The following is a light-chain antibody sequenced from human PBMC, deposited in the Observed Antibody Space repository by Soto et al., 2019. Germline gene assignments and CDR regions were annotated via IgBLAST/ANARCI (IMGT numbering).Light chain of an antibody. V-gene: IGKV1-9*01. CDR3: QQLHSYPLT. Sequence: DIHLTQSPSFLSASVGDRVTITCRASQVISNYLVWYQQTPGKAPKLLIYAASTLQSGVPSRFSSSGSGTAFTLTITSLQPEDSATYYCQQLHSYPLTFGGGTKVEIK. J-gene: IGKJ4*01. CDR1: QVISNY. CDR2: AAS.